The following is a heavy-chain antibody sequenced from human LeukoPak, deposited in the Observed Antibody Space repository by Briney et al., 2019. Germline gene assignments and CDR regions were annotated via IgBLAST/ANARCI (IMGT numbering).Heavy chain of an antibody. CDR1: GYTFTGYY. CDR3: ARDNGHSSSSIGDNWFDP. V-gene: IGHV1-2*02. D-gene: IGHD6-13*01. J-gene: IGHJ5*02. CDR2: INPNSGGT. Sequence: ASVKVSFKASGYTFTGYYMHWVRQAPGQGLEWMGWINPNSGGTNYSQKFQGRVTMTRDTSISTAYMELSRLRSDDTAVYYCARDNGHSSSSIGDNWFDPWGQGTLVTVSS.